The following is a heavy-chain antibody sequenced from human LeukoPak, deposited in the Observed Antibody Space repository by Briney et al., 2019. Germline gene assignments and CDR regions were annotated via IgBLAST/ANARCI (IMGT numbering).Heavy chain of an antibody. V-gene: IGHV3-23*01. D-gene: IGHD6-19*01. CDR2: ISGSGGST. CDR1: GFTFSSYA. J-gene: IGHJ4*02. Sequence: GSLRLSCAASGFTFSSYAMSWVRQAPGKGLEWVSVISGSGGSTYYADSVKGRLTISRDNSRNTLYLQMNNLRPEDTAVYSCAKLIAVSGDDDYWGQGTLVTVSS. CDR3: AKLIAVSGDDDY.